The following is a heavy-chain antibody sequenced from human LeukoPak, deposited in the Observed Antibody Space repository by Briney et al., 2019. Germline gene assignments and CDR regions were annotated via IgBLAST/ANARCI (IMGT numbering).Heavy chain of an antibody. V-gene: IGHV4-31*03. J-gene: IGHJ5*02. D-gene: IGHD2-2*01. Sequence: PSQTLSLTCTVSGGSISSGGYYWSWIRQHPGKGLEWVGYIYYSGSTYYNPSLKSRVTISVDTFKNQFSLKLSSVTAADTAVYYCARGGCSSTSCYWFDPWGQGTLVTVSS. CDR2: IYYSGST. CDR3: ARGGCSSTSCYWFDP. CDR1: GGSISSGGYY.